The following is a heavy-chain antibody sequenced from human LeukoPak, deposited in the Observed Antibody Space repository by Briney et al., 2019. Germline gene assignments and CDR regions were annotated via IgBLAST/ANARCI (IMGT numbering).Heavy chain of an antibody. J-gene: IGHJ5*02. CDR3: ARDLFRTIFGVVTNNWFDP. Sequence: ASVKVSCKASGGTFSSYAISWVRQAPGQGLEWMGWINPNSGGTNYAQKFQGRVTMTRDTSISTAYMELSRLRSDDTAVYYCARDLFRTIFGVVTNNWFDPWGQGTLVTVSS. CDR2: INPNSGGT. CDR1: GGTFSSYA. V-gene: IGHV1-2*02. D-gene: IGHD3-3*01.